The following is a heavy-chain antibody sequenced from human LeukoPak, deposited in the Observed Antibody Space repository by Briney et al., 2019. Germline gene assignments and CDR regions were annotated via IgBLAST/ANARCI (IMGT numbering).Heavy chain of an antibody. J-gene: IGHJ4*02. Sequence: ASVKVSCKASGYTFTGYYMHWVRQAPGQGLEWMGWINPNSGGTNYAQKFQGRVTMTRDTSISTAYMELSRLRSDDTAVYYCARVTYGGYQLMIDYWGQGTLVTVSS. V-gene: IGHV1-2*02. CDR1: GYTFTGYY. D-gene: IGHD2-2*01. CDR2: INPNSGGT. CDR3: ARVTYGGYQLMIDY.